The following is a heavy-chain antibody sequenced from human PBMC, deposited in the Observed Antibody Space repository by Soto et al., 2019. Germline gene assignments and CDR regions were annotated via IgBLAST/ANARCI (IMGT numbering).Heavy chain of an antibody. CDR2: INHSGST. CDR1: GGSFSGYY. V-gene: IGHV4-34*01. CDR3: AGGRRFYYGSGSYYNPIDY. Sequence: SETLSLTCAVYGGSFSGYYWSWIRQPPGKGLEWIGEINHSGSTNYNPSLKSRVTISVDTSKNQFSLKLSSVTAADTAVYYCAGGRRFYYGSGSYYNPIDYWGQGTLVNVSS. D-gene: IGHD3-10*01. J-gene: IGHJ4*02.